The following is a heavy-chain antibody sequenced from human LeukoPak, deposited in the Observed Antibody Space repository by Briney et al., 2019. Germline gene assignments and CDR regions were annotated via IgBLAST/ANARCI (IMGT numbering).Heavy chain of an antibody. Sequence: GGSLRLSCAASAFTVSSNYMSWVRQAPGKGLEWVAVIWYDGSNKYYADSVKGRFTISRDNSKNTLYLQMNSLRAEDTAVYYCARDGKLLWFGELDYYMDVWGKGTTVTVSS. D-gene: IGHD3-10*01. CDR1: AFTVSSNY. CDR3: ARDGKLLWFGELDYYMDV. J-gene: IGHJ6*03. V-gene: IGHV3-33*08. CDR2: IWYDGSNK.